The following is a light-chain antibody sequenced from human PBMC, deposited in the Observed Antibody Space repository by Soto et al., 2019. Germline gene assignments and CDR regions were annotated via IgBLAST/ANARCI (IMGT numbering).Light chain of an antibody. CDR3: QQRSNWPAALT. CDR2: GAS. V-gene: IGKV3-11*01. CDR1: QTISGTS. J-gene: IGKJ4*01. Sequence: EIVLAQSPGIVSLSPGERATLSCRASQTISGTSLAWYQQKPGQPPRLLIYGASSRATGIPARFSGSGSGTDFTLTISSLEPEDFAVYYCQQRSNWPAALTFGGGTKVDIK.